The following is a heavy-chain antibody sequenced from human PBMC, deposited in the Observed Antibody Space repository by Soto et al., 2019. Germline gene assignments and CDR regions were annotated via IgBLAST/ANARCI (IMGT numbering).Heavy chain of an antibody. CDR3: AKHVTDSGTRGYDS. V-gene: IGHV4-4*02. CDR2: VSQRGGT. D-gene: IGHD1-1*01. CDR1: GGPITYW. J-gene: IGHJ5*02. Sequence: QVQLQESGPGLVSPSGTLSLTCAVSGGPITYWLSWVRQSPGKGLEWIGEVSQRGGTNYIPSLKSRVTISIDNSRNQIFLQLTSVTAADTAVYFCAKHVTDSGTRGYDSWGQGILVTVSS.